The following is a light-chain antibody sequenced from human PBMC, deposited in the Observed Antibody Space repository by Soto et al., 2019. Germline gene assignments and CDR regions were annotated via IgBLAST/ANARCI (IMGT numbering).Light chain of an antibody. Sequence: EIVMTQSPATLSVSPGERATLSCRASQSIISNLAWYQQKPGQAPRLLIYGASSRATGIPDRFSGSGSGTDFTLTISRLEPEDFAVYFCQQYCGSPRTFGGGTKVDIK. V-gene: IGKV3-20*01. CDR2: GAS. CDR1: QSIISN. J-gene: IGKJ4*01. CDR3: QQYCGSPRT.